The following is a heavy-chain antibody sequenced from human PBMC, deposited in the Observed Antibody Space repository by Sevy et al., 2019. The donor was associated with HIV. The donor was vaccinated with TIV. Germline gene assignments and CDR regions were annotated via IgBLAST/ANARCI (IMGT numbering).Heavy chain of an antibody. CDR3: VSGHDNVAIFDC. D-gene: IGHD3-16*01. CDR2: INSKIEGGTT. CDR1: GFIFKNAW. V-gene: IGHV3-15*01. Sequence: GGSLRLSCVASGFIFKNAWMTWVRQAPGKGLEWVGRINSKIEGGTTDYAAPVKGRFTISRDNSKYTLYLQMNSLKTDDTALYYSVSGHDNVAIFDCWGQGTMVTVSS. J-gene: IGHJ4*02.